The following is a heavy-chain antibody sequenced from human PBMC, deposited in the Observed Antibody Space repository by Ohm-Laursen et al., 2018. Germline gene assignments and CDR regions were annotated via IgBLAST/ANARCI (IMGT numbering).Heavy chain of an antibody. CDR2: INSDGSST. V-gene: IGHV3-74*01. J-gene: IGHJ4*02. Sequence: GSLRLSCAASGFTFSSYWMHWVRQAPGKGLVWVSRINSDGSSTSYADSVKGRFTISRDNAKNTLYLQMNSLRAEDTAVYYCARGGVAYSESCYWGQGTLVTVSS. CDR3: ARGGVAYSESCY. CDR1: GFTFSSYW. D-gene: IGHD5-18*01.